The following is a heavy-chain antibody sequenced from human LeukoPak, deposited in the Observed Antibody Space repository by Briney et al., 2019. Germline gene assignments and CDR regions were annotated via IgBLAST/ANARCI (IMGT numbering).Heavy chain of an antibody. V-gene: IGHV1-24*01. CDR2: FDPEDGET. CDR3: ATVLYVWGSYRSNWFDP. D-gene: IGHD3-16*02. CDR1: GYTLTELS. J-gene: IGHJ5*02. Sequence: ASVKVSCKVSGYTLTELSMHWVRQAPGKGNEWMGGFDPEDGETIYAQKSQGRVTMTEDTSTDTAYMELSSLRSEDTAVYYCATVLYVWGSYRSNWFDPWGQGTLVTVSS.